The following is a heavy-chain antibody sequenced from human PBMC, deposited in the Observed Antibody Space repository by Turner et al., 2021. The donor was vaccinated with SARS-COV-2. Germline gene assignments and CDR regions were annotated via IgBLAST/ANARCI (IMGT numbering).Heavy chain of an antibody. CDR2: IIPILGIA. D-gene: IGHD3-22*01. CDR3: ARVAFYYDSSGYYLDY. J-gene: IGHJ4*02. V-gene: IGHV1-69*04. Sequence: QVQLVQSGAEVKKPGSSVKVSCKASGGTFSSYAISWVRQAPGQGLEWMGRIIPILGIANYGQKFQGRVTITADKSTSTAYMELSSLRSEDTAVYYCARVAFYYDSSGYYLDYWGQGTLVTVSS. CDR1: GGTFSSYA.